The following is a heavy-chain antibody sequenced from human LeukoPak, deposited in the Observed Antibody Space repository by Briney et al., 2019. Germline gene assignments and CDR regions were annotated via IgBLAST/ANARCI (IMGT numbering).Heavy chain of an antibody. J-gene: IGHJ4*02. Sequence: GGSLRLSCAASGFTFSSYGMHWVRQAPGKGLERVAVIWYDGSNKYYADSVKGRFTISRDNSKNTLYLQMNSLRAEDKAVYNCAKARGYSSSPGDYWGQATLVTVSS. CDR3: AKARGYSSSPGDY. D-gene: IGHD6-13*01. CDR2: IWYDGSNK. CDR1: GFTFSSYG. V-gene: IGHV3-33*06.